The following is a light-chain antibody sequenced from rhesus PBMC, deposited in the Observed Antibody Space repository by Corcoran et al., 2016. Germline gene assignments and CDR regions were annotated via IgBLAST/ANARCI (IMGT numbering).Light chain of an antibody. V-gene: IGKV2-90*01. Sequence: DIVMTQTPLSLPVTPGEPASISCRSSQSLLHSDGYTYLDWYLQKPGQSLQLLIYLVSNRASGVPDRFSGSGAGTDFTLKISRVEAEDVGVYYCMQCTQLPFTFGPGTKLDIK. CDR1: QSLLHSDGYTY. CDR3: MQCTQLPFT. CDR2: LVS. J-gene: IGKJ3*01.